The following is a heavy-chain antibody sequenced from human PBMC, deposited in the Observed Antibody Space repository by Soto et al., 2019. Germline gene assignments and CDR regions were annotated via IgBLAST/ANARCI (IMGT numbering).Heavy chain of an antibody. CDR1: GYTFTSYA. J-gene: IGHJ4*02. CDR3: ARAGRKWPLHSRYFDY. Sequence: ASVKVSCKASGYTFTSYAMHWVRQAPGQRLEWMGWINAGNGNTKYSQKFQGRVTITRDTSASTAYMELRSLRSDDTAVYYCARAGRKWPLHSRYFDYWGQGTLVTVSS. D-gene: IGHD3-10*01. CDR2: INAGNGNT. V-gene: IGHV1-3*01.